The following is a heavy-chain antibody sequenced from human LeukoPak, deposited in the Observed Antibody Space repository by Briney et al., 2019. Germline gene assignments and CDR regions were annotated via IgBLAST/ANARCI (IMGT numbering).Heavy chain of an antibody. CDR3: ARGGVVPAAE. Sequence: GGSLRLSCAASGFTFSSYSMNWVRQAPGKGLEWVSSICSSSSYIYYADSVKGRFIISRDNAKNSLYLQMNSLRAEDTAVYYCARGGVVPAAEWGQGTLVTVSS. J-gene: IGHJ4*02. CDR2: ICSSSSYI. D-gene: IGHD2-2*01. CDR1: GFTFSSYS. V-gene: IGHV3-21*01.